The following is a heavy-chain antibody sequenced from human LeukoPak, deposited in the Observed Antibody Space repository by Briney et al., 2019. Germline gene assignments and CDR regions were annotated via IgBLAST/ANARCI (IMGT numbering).Heavy chain of an antibody. CDR3: ARLGDYGPDN. CDR2: IYYSGNT. Sequence: SETLSLTCTVSGGSIGSYYWTWIRQPPGRGLEWIGYIYYSGNTNYNSSLKSRVFISVDTSKNQFSLRLSSVTAADTAVYCCARLGDYGPDNWGQGTLVTVSS. D-gene: IGHD4-17*01. J-gene: IGHJ4*02. CDR1: GGSIGSYY. V-gene: IGHV4-59*08.